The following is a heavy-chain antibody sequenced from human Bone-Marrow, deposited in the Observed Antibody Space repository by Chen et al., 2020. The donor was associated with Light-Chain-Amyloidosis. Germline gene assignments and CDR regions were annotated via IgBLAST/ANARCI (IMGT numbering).Heavy chain of an antibody. CDR3: ARWADEKKMDV. CDR2: IWYDGSNQ. CDR1: GFTFRSHG. Sequence: VQLVESGGGLVKPGGSLRLSCVASGFTFRSHGMHWVRQAPGKGLEWVAGIWYDGSNQYYADSVKGRFTISRDNSMNTLYLQMNSLRVEDTAVYYCARWADEKKMDVWGQGTTVTVSS. J-gene: IGHJ6*02. V-gene: IGHV3-33*08.